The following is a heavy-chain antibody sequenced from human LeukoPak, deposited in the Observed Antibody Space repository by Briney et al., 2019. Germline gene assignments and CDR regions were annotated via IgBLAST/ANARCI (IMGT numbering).Heavy chain of an antibody. J-gene: IGHJ6*02. CDR2: ISSSSSYI. CDR3: ARAVYCSGGSCYWDYYYYGMDV. V-gene: IGHV3-21*01. CDR1: GFTFSSYS. Sequence: KSGGSLRLSCAASGFTFSSYSMNWVRQAPGKGLEWVSSISSSSSYIYYADSVKGRFTISRDNAKNSLYLQMNSLRAEDTAAYYCARAVYCSGGSCYWDYYYYGMDVWGQGTTVTVS. D-gene: IGHD2-15*01.